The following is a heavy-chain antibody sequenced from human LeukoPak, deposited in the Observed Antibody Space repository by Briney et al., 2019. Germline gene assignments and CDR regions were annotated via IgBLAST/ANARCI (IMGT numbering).Heavy chain of an antibody. J-gene: IGHJ4*02. CDR1: GYTVTNYY. V-gene: IGHV1-46*01. D-gene: IGHD3-22*01. Sequence: ASVKVSCKASGYTVTNYYIHWVRQAPGQGLEWMGLINPSGGSSTYAQNFQGRVTVTRDMATSTVYMDLSSLRSEDTAVYYCARGLRSSGYGYWGQGTLVTVSS. CDR2: INPSGGSS. CDR3: ARGLRSSGYGY.